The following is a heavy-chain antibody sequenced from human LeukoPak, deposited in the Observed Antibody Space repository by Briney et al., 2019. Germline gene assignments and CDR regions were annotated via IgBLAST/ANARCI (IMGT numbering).Heavy chain of an antibody. CDR1: GFTFDDYA. Sequence: PGRSLRLSCAASGFTFDDYAMHWVRQAPGKGLEWVSGISWNSGSIGYADSVKGRFTISRDNAKNSLYLQMNSLRAEDTALYYCAKVVQQWLDSAFDIWGQGTMVTVSS. J-gene: IGHJ3*02. CDR3: AKVVQQWLDSAFDI. V-gene: IGHV3-9*01. CDR2: ISWNSGSI. D-gene: IGHD6-19*01.